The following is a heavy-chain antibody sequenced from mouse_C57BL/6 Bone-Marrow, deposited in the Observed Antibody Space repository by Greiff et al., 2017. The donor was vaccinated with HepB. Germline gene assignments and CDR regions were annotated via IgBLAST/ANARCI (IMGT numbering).Heavy chain of an antibody. V-gene: IGHV1-82*01. Sequence: VQLVESGPELVKPGASVKISCKASGYAFSSSWMNWVKQRPGKGLEWIGRIYPGDGDTNYNGKFKGKATLTADKSSSTAYMQLSSLTSEDSAVYFCARRLGPGDYWGQGTTLTVSS. CDR2: IYPGDGDT. CDR3: ARRLGPGDY. D-gene: IGHD4-1*01. J-gene: IGHJ2*01. CDR1: GYAFSSSW.